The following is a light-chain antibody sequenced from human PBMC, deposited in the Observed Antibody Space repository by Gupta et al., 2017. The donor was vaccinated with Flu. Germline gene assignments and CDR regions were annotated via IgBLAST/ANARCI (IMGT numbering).Light chain of an antibody. CDR2: ANT. CDR1: GSNFGAGYD. J-gene: IGLJ3*02. CDR3: QSYDDSLTGPWV. V-gene: IGLV1-40*01. Sequence: TISCIGSGSNFGAGYDVHWFQHLPGKAPKLLIYANTNRPSGVPDRFSGSKSGTSASLVITGPQADDEATYFCQSYDDSLTGPWVFGGGTKVTVL.